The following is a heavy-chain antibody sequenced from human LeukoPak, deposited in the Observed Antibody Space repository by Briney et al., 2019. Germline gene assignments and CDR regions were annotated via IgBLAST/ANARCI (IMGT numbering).Heavy chain of an antibody. CDR1: GFTVSSNY. D-gene: IGHD3-9*01. CDR2: IYSGGST. Sequence: GGPLSLSCAASGFTVSSNYMSWVRQAPGKGLEWVSVIYSGGSTYYADSVKGRFTISRDNSKNTLYLQMNSLRAEDTAVYYCARGPTYYDILAGYEAFDIWGQGTMVTVSS. CDR3: ARGPTYYDILAGYEAFDI. V-gene: IGHV3-53*01. J-gene: IGHJ3*02.